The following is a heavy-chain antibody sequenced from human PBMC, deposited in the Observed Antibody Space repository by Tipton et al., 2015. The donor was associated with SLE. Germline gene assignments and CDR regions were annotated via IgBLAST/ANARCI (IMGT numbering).Heavy chain of an antibody. CDR3: ATPGGNSDAFDI. Sequence: TLSLTCSVTGGSISSSSYYWSWIRQPPGKGLEWIGYIYYSGSTNYNPSLKSRVTISVDTSKNQFSLRLSSVTAADTAVYYCATPGGNSDAFDIWGQGTMVTVSS. D-gene: IGHD4-23*01. V-gene: IGHV4-61*05. CDR2: IYYSGST. CDR1: GGSISSSSYY. J-gene: IGHJ3*02.